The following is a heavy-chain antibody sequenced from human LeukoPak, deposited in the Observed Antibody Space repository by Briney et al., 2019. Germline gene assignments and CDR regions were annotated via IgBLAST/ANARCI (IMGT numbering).Heavy chain of an antibody. CDR2: TYHSGNT. J-gene: IGHJ4*02. CDR1: GYSISSGYH. CDR3: ARLDYGGNPSY. V-gene: IGHV4-38-2*02. D-gene: IGHD4-23*01. Sequence: PSETLSLTCIVSGYSISSGYHWGWIRQPPGKGLEWIGTTYHSGNTYYNPSLKSRVNISVDTSKNQFSLKLSSVTAADTAVYYCARLDYGGNPSYWGQGTLVTVSS.